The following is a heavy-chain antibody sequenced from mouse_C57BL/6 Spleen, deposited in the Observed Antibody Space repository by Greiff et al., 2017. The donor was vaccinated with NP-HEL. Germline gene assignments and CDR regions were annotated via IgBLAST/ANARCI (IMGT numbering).Heavy chain of an antibody. J-gene: IGHJ4*01. V-gene: IGHV1-64*01. CDR3: ARSYRGDAMDY. CDR1: GYTFTSYW. D-gene: IGHD2-14*01. Sequence: QVQLKQPGAELVKPGASVKLSCKASGYTFTSYWMHWVKQRPGQGLEWIGMIHPNSGSTNYNEKFKSKATLTVDKSSSTAYMQLSSLTSEDSAVYYCARSYRGDAMDYWGQGTSVTVSS. CDR2: IHPNSGST.